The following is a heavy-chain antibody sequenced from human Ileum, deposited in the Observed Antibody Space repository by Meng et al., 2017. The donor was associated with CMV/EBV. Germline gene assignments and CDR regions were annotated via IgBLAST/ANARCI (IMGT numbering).Heavy chain of an antibody. Sequence: GGSLRLSCAASGFTLSGYGMHWVRQAPGKGLEWLAFIRSDGSKEDYADSVKGRFAISRDNSRNTLYLQMNSLRPEDTAVYYCAKCIAVTGRAYDHWGQGTQVTVSS. CDR3: AKCIAVTGRAYDH. CDR1: GFTLSGYG. D-gene: IGHD6-19*01. CDR2: IRSDGSKE. V-gene: IGHV3-30*02. J-gene: IGHJ4*02.